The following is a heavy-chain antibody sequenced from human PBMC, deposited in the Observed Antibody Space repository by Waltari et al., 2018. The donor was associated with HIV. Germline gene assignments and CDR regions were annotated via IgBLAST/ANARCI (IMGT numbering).Heavy chain of an antibody. CDR3: ARGQFAGWLTPPQSL. Sequence: QEQLVESGGGVVQPGESVKLSCAVVGFSINNWSFHWVRQAPGKGLGWVAEMALDQRQCYADSVKGRFTVSRDLATNTVSLHLSSLRPDDTAVYYCARGQFAGWLTPPQSLWGQGTLITVSS. V-gene: IGHV3-30*04. D-gene: IGHD3-16*01. CDR1: GFSINNWS. J-gene: IGHJ4*02. CDR2: MALDQRQ.